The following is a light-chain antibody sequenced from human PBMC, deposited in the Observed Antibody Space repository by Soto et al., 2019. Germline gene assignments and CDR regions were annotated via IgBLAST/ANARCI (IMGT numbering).Light chain of an antibody. CDR3: CSYAGFSTVV. V-gene: IGLV2-23*01. CDR2: EGS. Sequence: QSVLTQPASVSGSPGQSITISCTGTSSDIGSYNLVSWYQQHPGKAPKLMIYEGSKRPSGVSNRFSESKSGSTASLTISGLQAEDEADYYCCSYAGFSTVVFGGGTKLTVL. CDR1: SSDIGSYNL. J-gene: IGLJ2*01.